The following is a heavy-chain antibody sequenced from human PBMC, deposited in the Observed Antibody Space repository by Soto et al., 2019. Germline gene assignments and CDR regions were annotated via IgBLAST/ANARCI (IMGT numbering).Heavy chain of an antibody. V-gene: IGHV3-30-3*01. J-gene: IGHJ4*02. CDR2: ISYDGSNK. CDR1: GFTFSCYA. D-gene: IGHD2-8*02. CDR3: EGSLVLTFAY. Sequence: QVQLVESGGGVVQPGRSLRLSCAASGFTFSCYAMHWVRQAPGKGLVWVAVISYDGSNKYYAVSVKGRFTISRDNSKNSRYMQMTSPRAEDTAVYYCEGSLVLTFAYWGKGTLVPVSS.